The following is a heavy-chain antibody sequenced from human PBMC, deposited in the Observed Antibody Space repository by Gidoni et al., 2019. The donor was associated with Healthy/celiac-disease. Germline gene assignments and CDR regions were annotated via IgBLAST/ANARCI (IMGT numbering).Heavy chain of an antibody. J-gene: IGHJ6*02. Sequence: QVQLVESGGGVVQPGRSLRLSCAAPGFTFSSYAMHWVRQAPGKGLEWVAVISYDGSNKYYADSVKGRFTISRDNSKNTLYLQMNSLRAEDTAVYYCARVQSSSPYYYYGMDVWGQGTTVTVSS. CDR1: GFTFSSYA. CDR3: ARVQSSSPYYYYGMDV. CDR2: ISYDGSNK. D-gene: IGHD6-6*01. V-gene: IGHV3-30*04.